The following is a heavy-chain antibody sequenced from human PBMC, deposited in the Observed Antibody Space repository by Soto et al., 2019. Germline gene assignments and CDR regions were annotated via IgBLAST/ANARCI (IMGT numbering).Heavy chain of an antibody. CDR2: IVVGSGNT. V-gene: IGHV1-58*02. Sequence: GASVKVSCKASGFTFTSSAMQWVRQSRGQRLEWIGWIVVGSGNTNYAQKFQERVTITRDMSTSTAYMELSSLRSEDTAVYYCAADLGLTYYDFWSGYYTGGAFDIWGQGTMVTVSS. CDR3: AADLGLTYYDFWSGYYTGGAFDI. D-gene: IGHD3-3*01. J-gene: IGHJ3*02. CDR1: GFTFTSSA.